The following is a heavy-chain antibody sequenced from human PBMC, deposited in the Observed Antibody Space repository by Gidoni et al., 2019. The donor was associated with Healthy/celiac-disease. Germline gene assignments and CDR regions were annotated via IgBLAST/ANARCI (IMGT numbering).Heavy chain of an antibody. D-gene: IGHD1-26*01. CDR3: AKVKSGSYQRGTDAFDI. J-gene: IGHJ3*02. CDR2: ISWNSGSI. CDR1: GFTFDDYA. Sequence: EVQLVESGGGLVQPGRSLRLSCAASGFTFDDYAMHWVRQAPGKGLEWVSGISWNSGSIGYADSVKGRFTISRDNAKNSLYLQMNSLRAEDTALYYCAKVKSGSYQRGTDAFDIWGQGTMVTVSS. V-gene: IGHV3-9*01.